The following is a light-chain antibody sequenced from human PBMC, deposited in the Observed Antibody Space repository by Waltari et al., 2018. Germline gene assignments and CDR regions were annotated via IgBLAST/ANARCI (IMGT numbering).Light chain of an antibody. Sequence: EIVMTQSPATLPVSPGERATLPSRASQSVSSNLAWYQQKPGQAPRLLIYGASTRATGIPARFSGSGSGTEFTLTISSMQSEDFAVYYCQQYNNWPLTWTFGQGTKVEIK. V-gene: IGKV3-15*01. CDR3: QQYNNWPLTWT. J-gene: IGKJ1*01. CDR1: QSVSSN. CDR2: GAS.